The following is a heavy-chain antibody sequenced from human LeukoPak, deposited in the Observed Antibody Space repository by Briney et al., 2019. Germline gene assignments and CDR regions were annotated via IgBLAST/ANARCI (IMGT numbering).Heavy chain of an antibody. V-gene: IGHV1-8*03. CDR1: GYTFTSYD. CDR2: MNPNSGNT. J-gene: IGHJ3*02. D-gene: IGHD3-3*01. Sequence: WASVKVSCKASGYTFTSYDINWVRQATGQGLEWMGWMNPNSGNTGYAQKFQGRVTITRNTSISTAYMELSSLRSEDTAVYYCALKNDFWSGYDAFDIWGQGTMVTVSS. CDR3: ALKNDFWSGYDAFDI.